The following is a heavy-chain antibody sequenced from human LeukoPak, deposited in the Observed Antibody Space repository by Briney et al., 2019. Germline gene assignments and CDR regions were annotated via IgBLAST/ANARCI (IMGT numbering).Heavy chain of an antibody. Sequence: GGSLRLSCAASGFTFSSYDMHWVRHATGKGLEWVSAIGTAGDTYYPGSVKGRFTISRENAKNSLYLQMNSLRAGDTAVYYCARAAAGETIDYWGQGTLVTVSS. CDR3: ARAAAGETIDY. CDR2: IGTAGDT. CDR1: GFTFSSYD. V-gene: IGHV3-13*01. J-gene: IGHJ4*02. D-gene: IGHD6-13*01.